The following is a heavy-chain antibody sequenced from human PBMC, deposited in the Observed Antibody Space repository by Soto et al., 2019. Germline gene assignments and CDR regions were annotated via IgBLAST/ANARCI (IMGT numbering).Heavy chain of an antibody. J-gene: IGHJ6*02. D-gene: IGHD6-6*01. Sequence: QVQLVESGGGVVQPGRSLRLSCAASGFTFSSYGMHWVRQAPGKGLEWVAVISYDGSNKYYADSVKGRFTISRDNSKNTLYLQMNSLRAEDTAVYYCANVLRGLPRGFIAAQVPEDYYYGMDVWGQGTTVTVSS. CDR3: ANVLRGLPRGFIAAQVPEDYYYGMDV. V-gene: IGHV3-30*18. CDR2: ISYDGSNK. CDR1: GFTFSSYG.